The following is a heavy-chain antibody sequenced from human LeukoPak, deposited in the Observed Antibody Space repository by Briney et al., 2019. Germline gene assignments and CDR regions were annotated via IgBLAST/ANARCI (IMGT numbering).Heavy chain of an antibody. CDR2: VSSSSSYI. J-gene: IGHJ4*02. Sequence: GGSLRLSCAASGFTFSSYSMNWVRQAPGKGLEWVSSVSSSSSYIYYADSVKGRFTISRDNAKNSLYLQMNSLRAEDTAVYYCARDATWFGELLLSFSELTFDYWGQGTLVTVSS. CDR1: GFTFSSYS. CDR3: ARDATWFGELLLSFSELTFDY. D-gene: IGHD3-10*01. V-gene: IGHV3-21*01.